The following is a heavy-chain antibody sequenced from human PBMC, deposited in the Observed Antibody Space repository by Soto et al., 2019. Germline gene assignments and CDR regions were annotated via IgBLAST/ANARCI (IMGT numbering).Heavy chain of an antibody. CDR1: GGSISSSSYY. J-gene: IGHJ3*02. CDR3: VRYDRINMKPYSPEGFHI. Sequence: QLQLQESGPGLVKPSETPSLTCAVSGGSISSSSYYWGWIRQPPGKGLEWIGSIYYGGSTYYNPSLKSRVTISVDTSKNQFSLKLSSVTAADTGVYYCVRYDRINMKPYSPEGFHIWGQGTMVTVSS. CDR2: IYYGGST. D-gene: IGHD3-3*02. V-gene: IGHV4-39*01.